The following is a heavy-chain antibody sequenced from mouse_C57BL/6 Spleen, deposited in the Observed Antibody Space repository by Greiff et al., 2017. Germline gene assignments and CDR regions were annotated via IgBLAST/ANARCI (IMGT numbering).Heavy chain of an antibody. Sequence: VQLQQPGAELVRPGSSVKLSCKASGYTFTSYWMDWVKQRPGQGLEWIGNIYPSDSETHYNQKFKDKATLTVDKSSSTAYMQLSSLTSEDSAVYYVDRNYDYDGGYFDVWGTGTTVTVSS. J-gene: IGHJ1*03. CDR2: IYPSDSET. V-gene: IGHV1-61*01. CDR1: GYTFTSYW. D-gene: IGHD2-4*01. CDR3: DRNYDYDGGYFDV.